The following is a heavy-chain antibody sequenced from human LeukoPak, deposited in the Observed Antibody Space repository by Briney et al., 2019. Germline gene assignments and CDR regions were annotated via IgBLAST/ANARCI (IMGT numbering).Heavy chain of an antibody. CDR3: ARNYYTSSGYSAH. J-gene: IGHJ4*02. CDR2: IKEDGSEK. Sequence: GGSLRLSCAASGFTFSSYWMSWVRQAPGKGLEWVANIKEDGSEKYYVDSVKGRFTISRDNAKSSIHLQMNGLRAEDTAVYYCARNYYTSSGYSAHWGQGTLVTVSS. CDR1: GFTFSSYW. V-gene: IGHV3-7*01. D-gene: IGHD3-22*01.